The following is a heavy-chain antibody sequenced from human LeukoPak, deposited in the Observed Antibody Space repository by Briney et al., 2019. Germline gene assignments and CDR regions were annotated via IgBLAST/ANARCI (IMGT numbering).Heavy chain of an antibody. V-gene: IGHV4-61*02. CDR2: ISTIGIT. CDR1: SGSISSSNYY. J-gene: IGHJ4*02. CDR3: ARDWYGPLDY. Sequence: IPSQTLSLTCTVSSGSISSSNYYWSWIRQPAGGGLEWIGRISTIGITNYNPSLISRVIISIDTSKNQFSLKLSSVTAADTAVYYCARDWYGPLDYWGQGTLVTVSS. D-gene: IGHD6-13*01.